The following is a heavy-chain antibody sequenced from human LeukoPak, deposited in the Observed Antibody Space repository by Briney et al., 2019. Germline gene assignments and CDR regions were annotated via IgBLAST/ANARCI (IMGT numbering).Heavy chain of an antibody. CDR2: INPHGGGT. J-gene: IGHJ4*02. D-gene: IGHD1-26*01. CDR1: GYTFTDYY. CDR3: ARDMDSGPDFFDY. V-gene: IGHV1-2*02. Sequence: ASVKVSCKASGYTFTDYYMHWVRQAPGQGLEWMGWINPHGGGTDHAQKFQGRVTMTRDTSISTAYMELSRLRSDDTAVYYCARDMDSGPDFFDYWGLGTLVTVSS.